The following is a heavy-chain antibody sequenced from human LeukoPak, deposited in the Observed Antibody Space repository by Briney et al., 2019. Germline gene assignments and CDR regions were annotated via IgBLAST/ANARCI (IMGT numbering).Heavy chain of an antibody. J-gene: IGHJ4*02. V-gene: IGHV3-23*01. D-gene: IGHD1-26*01. CDR2: ISGSGGGT. Sequence: GGSLRLSCAASGFTFSTYTMSWVRQAPGKGLEWLSAISGSGGGTYYADSVKGRFTISRDNSKNTMSLQMNSLRAEDTAVYYCGRLSSGGDYWAREPWSPSPQ. CDR3: GRLSSGGDY. CDR1: GFTFSTYT.